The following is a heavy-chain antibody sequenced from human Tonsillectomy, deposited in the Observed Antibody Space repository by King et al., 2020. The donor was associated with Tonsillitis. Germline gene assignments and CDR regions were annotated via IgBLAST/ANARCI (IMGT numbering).Heavy chain of an antibody. CDR1: GFTFSSYW. J-gene: IGHJ4*02. CDR2: INSDGSST. D-gene: IGHD1-26*01. Sequence: VQLVESGGGLVQPGGSLRLSCAASGFTFSSYWMHWVRQAPGKGLVWVSRINSDGSSTSYADSVKGRFTISRDNAKNTLYLQMNSLRAEDTAVYYCAIGTTLVGATTDYFDYGGQGTLVTVSS. V-gene: IGHV3-74*01. CDR3: AIGTTLVGATTDYFDY.